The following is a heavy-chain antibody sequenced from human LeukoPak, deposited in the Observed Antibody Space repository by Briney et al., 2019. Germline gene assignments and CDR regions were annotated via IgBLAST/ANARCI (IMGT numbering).Heavy chain of an antibody. V-gene: IGHV3-30*04. J-gene: IGHJ4*02. Sequence: GRSLRLSCAASGFTFSSYAMHWVRQAPGKGLEWVAVISYDGSNKYYADSVKGRFTISRDNSKNTLYLQMNSLRAEDTAVCYCARDDAHEMKPFDYWGQGTLVTVSS. CDR3: ARDDAHEMKPFDY. CDR1: GFTFSSYA. CDR2: ISYDGSNK.